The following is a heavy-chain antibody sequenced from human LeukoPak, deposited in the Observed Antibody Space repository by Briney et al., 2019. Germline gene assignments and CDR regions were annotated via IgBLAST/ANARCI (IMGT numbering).Heavy chain of an antibody. CDR3: ATNRPDYGDYALDY. J-gene: IGHJ4*02. Sequence: ASVKVSCKVSGYTLTELSMHWVRQAPGKGLEWMGGFDPEDGETIYAQKFQGRVTMTEDTSTDTAYMELSSLRSEDTAVYYCATNRPDYGDYALDYWGQGTLVTVSS. CDR2: FDPEDGET. CDR1: GYTLTELS. D-gene: IGHD4-17*01. V-gene: IGHV1-24*01.